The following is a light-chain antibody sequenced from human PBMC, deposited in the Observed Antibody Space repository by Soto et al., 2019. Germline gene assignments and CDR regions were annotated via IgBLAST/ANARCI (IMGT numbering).Light chain of an antibody. J-gene: IGKJ1*01. CDR3: QHYNNWPPWT. V-gene: IGKV3-15*01. CDR1: KSVSST. Sequence: EIVMTQSPATLSVSPGERATLSCRASKSVSSTLAWYQHKPGQAPRLLIFGASTRATGIPARFSGSGSGTEFTLTISSLQSEDFAVYYCQHYNNWPPWTFGQGTKVEIK. CDR2: GAS.